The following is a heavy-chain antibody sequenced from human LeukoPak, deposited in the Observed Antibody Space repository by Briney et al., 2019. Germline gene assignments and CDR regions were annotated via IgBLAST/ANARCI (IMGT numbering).Heavy chain of an antibody. D-gene: IGHD2-15*01. CDR2: IRHSGST. J-gene: IGHJ5*02. V-gene: IGHV4-38-2*01. CDR3: ARFFSAATWGYNWFDP. CDR1: GGSFSGYY. Sequence: SETLSLTCAVYGGSFSGYYWGWIRQPPGRGLEWIGSIRHSGSTYYKPSLKSRVTISIDTSRNQFSLELSSVSAADTAVFYCARFFSAATWGYNWFDPWGQGTLVTVSS.